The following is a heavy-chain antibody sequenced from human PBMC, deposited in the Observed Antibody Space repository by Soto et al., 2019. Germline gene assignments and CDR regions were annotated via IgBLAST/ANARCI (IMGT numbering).Heavy chain of an antibody. V-gene: IGHV3-9*01. Sequence: GGSLRLSCAASGFTFDDYAMHWVRQAPGKGLEWVSGISWNSGSIGYADSVKGRFTISRDNAKNSLYLQMNSLRAEDTALYYCAKDMSMTTVTMGDYWGQGTLVTVSS. CDR3: AKDMSMTTVTMGDY. CDR2: ISWNSGSI. CDR1: GFTFDDYA. J-gene: IGHJ4*02. D-gene: IGHD4-4*01.